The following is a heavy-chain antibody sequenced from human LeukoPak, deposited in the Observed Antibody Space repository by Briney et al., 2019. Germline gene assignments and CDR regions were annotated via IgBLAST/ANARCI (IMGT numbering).Heavy chain of an antibody. V-gene: IGHV3-9*01. CDR2: ISWNSGSI. D-gene: IGHD2-2*01. CDR3: ATYSSSNAREFQH. CDR1: GFSFDDYA. Sequence: PGGSLRLSCAASGFSFDDYAMHWVRQAPGKGLEWVSGISWNSGSIGYADSVKGRFTISRDIAKNSLYLQMNSLGAEDTAVYYCATYSSSNAREFQHWGQGTLVTVSA. J-gene: IGHJ1*01.